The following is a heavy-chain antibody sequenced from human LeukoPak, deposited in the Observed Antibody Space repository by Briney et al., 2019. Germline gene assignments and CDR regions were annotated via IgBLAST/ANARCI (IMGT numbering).Heavy chain of an antibody. CDR2: ISSSGSTI. Sequence: GGSLRLSCAASGFTFSDYYMSWIRQAPGKGLEWVSYISSSGSTIYYADSVKGRFTISRDNVKNSLYLQMNSLRAGDTAAYYCARAGTTRNSGMDVWGQGTTVTVSS. V-gene: IGHV3-11*01. CDR3: ARAGTTRNSGMDV. CDR1: GFTFSDYY. D-gene: IGHD1-1*01. J-gene: IGHJ6*02.